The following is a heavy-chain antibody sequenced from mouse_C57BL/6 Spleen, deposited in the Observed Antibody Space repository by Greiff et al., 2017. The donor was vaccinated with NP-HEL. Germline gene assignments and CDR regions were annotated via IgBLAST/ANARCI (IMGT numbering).Heavy chain of an antibody. CDR2: ISSGGSYT. D-gene: IGHD2-4*01. Sequence: EVMLVESGGDLVKPGGSLKLSCAASGFTFSSYGMSWVRQTPDKRLEWVATISSGGSYTYYPDSVKGRFTISRDNAKNTLYLQLSSLKSEDTAMYYCAREGVYDYDWFAYGGQGTLVTVSA. CDR3: AREGVYDYDWFAY. CDR1: GFTFSSYG. V-gene: IGHV5-6*01. J-gene: IGHJ3*01.